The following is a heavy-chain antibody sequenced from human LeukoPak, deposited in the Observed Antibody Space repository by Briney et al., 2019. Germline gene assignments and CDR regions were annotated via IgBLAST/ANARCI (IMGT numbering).Heavy chain of an antibody. J-gene: IGHJ2*01. V-gene: IGHV4-34*01. CDR2: INHSGST. CDR1: GGSFSGYY. CDR3: ARRGGSYYIDWYFDL. D-gene: IGHD1-26*01. Sequence: PSETLSLTCAVYGGSFSGYYWSWIRQPPGKGLEWIGEINHSGSTNYNPSLKSRVTISVDTSKNQFSLKLSSVTAADTAVYYCARRGGSYYIDWYFDLWGRGTLVTVSS.